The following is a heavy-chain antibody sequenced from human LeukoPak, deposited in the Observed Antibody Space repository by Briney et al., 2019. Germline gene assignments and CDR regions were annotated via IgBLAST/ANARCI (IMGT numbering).Heavy chain of an antibody. V-gene: IGHV1-2*02. CDR2: INPNSGGT. Sequence: ASVKVSCKASGYTFTGYYMHWVRQAPGQGLEWMGWINPNSGGTNYAQKFQGRVTMTRDTSISTAYMELSRLRSDDTAVYYCARETLRDFWSGYYTDYYYYMDVWGKGTTVTVSS. D-gene: IGHD3-3*01. CDR3: ARETLRDFWSGYYTDYYYYMDV. J-gene: IGHJ6*03. CDR1: GYTFTGYY.